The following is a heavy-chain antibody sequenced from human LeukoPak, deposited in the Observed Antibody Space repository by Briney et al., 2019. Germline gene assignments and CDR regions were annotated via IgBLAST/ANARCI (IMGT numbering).Heavy chain of an antibody. CDR2: IIPIFGTA. V-gene: IGHV1-69*05. CDR1: GGTFSSYA. J-gene: IGHJ4*02. D-gene: IGHD3-9*01. Sequence: GASVKVSCKASGGTFSSYAISWVRQAPRQGLEWMGGIIPIFGTANYAQKFQGRVTLTTDESTSTAYIELSSLRSEDTAVYYCARGYYGILTGYYQFDYWGQGTLVTVSS. CDR3: ARGYYGILTGYYQFDY.